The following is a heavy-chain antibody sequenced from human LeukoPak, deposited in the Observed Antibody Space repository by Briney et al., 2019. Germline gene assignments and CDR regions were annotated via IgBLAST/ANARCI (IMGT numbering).Heavy chain of an antibody. CDR2: IDPEDGET. CDR1: VYTLTELS. CDR3: ATAYCSGGSCPFDY. D-gene: IGHD2-15*01. J-gene: IGHJ4*02. V-gene: IGHV1-24*01. Sequence: ASVKVSCKVFVYTLTELSMHWVRQAPGNGLEWMGGIDPEDGETIYEQTFQGRVTMTEDTSTDTAYMELSSLRSEDTAVYYCATAYCSGGSCPFDYWGQGTLVTVSS.